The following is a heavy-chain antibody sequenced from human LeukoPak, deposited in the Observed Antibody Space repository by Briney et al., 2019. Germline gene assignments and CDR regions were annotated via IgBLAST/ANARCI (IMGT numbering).Heavy chain of an antibody. Sequence: GGSLRLSCAASGLTFSDYDMHWVRQATGKGLEWVSAIGTAGDTYYTGSVTGRFTISRENAKDSLYLQMNSLRAGDTAVYYCARVAKERVGGVYYFDYWGQGTLVTVSS. V-gene: IGHV3-13*01. J-gene: IGHJ4*02. D-gene: IGHD1-1*01. CDR3: ARVAKERVGGVYYFDY. CDR2: IGTAGDT. CDR1: GLTFSDYD.